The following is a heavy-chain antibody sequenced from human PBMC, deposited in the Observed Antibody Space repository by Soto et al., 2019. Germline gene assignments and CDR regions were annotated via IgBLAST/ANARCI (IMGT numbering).Heavy chain of an antibody. CDR3: AREKSSTYYYGSGSYYHYYYGMDV. D-gene: IGHD3-10*01. J-gene: IGHJ6*02. V-gene: IGHV3-30-3*01. CDR1: GFTFSSYA. CDR2: ISYDGSNK. Sequence: GGSLRLSCAASGFTFSSYAMHWVRQAPGKGLEWVAVISYDGSNKYYADSVKGRFTISRDNSKNTLYLQMNSLRAEDTAVYYCAREKSSTYYYGSGSYYHYYYGMDVWGQGTTVTVSS.